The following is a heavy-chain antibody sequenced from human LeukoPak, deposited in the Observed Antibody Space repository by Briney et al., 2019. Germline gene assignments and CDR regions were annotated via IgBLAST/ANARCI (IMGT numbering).Heavy chain of an antibody. CDR2: INSDGRSR. CDR3: ARDSNCGPPEFFDY. V-gene: IGHV3-74*01. Sequence: SGGSLRLSCAASGFTLRSYWMHWVRQAPGKGLVWVSRINSDGRSRSYADSVKGRFTISRDNAKNTLYLQMNSLRAEDTAVYYCARDSNCGPPEFFDYWGQGTLVTVS. CDR1: GFTLRSYW. D-gene: IGHD7-27*01. J-gene: IGHJ4*02.